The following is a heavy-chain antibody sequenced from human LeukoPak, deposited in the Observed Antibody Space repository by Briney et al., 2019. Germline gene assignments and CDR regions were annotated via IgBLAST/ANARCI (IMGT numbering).Heavy chain of an antibody. Sequence: VASVKVSCKASGYTFTGYYMHWVRQAPGQGLEWMGWINPNSGGTNYAQKFQGRVTMARDTSISTAYMELSRLRSDDTAVYYCARAAGIAVAPYNYWGQGTLVTVSS. J-gene: IGHJ4*02. CDR2: INPNSGGT. V-gene: IGHV1-2*02. D-gene: IGHD6-19*01. CDR3: ARAAGIAVAPYNY. CDR1: GYTFTGYY.